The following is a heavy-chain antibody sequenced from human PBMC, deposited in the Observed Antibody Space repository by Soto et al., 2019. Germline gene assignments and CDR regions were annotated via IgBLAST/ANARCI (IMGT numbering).Heavy chain of an antibody. CDR3: ARTRGRYYYYGMDV. D-gene: IGHD3-16*01. J-gene: IGHJ6*02. V-gene: IGHV4-39*01. Sequence: SETLSLTCTVSGGSISSSSYYWGWIRQPPGKGLEWIGSIYYSGSTYYNPSLKSRVTISVDTSKNQFSLKLSSVTAADTAVYYCARTRGRYYYYGMDVWGQGTTVTVS. CDR2: IYYSGST. CDR1: GGSISSSSYY.